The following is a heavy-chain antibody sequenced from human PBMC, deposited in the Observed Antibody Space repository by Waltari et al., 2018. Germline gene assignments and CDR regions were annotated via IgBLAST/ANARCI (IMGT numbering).Heavy chain of an antibody. Sequence: EVQLVQSGAEVKKPGATVQISCKVSGYTFTDYYMPWVHQAPGKGLEWMGLVDPEDGETIYAEKFQGRVTITADTSTDTAYMELSSLRSEDTAVYYCATDPAARGWLNWFDPWGQGTLVTVSS. D-gene: IGHD6-19*01. CDR1: GYTFTDYY. J-gene: IGHJ5*02. CDR3: ATDPAARGWLNWFDP. V-gene: IGHV1-69-2*01. CDR2: VDPEDGET.